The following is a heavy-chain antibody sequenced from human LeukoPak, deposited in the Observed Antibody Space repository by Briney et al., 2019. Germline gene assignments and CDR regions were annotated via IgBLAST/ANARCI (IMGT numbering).Heavy chain of an antibody. D-gene: IGHD5/OR15-5a*01. Sequence: PSETLFLTCTVSGGSISSGGYYWSWIRQPPGKGLEWIGYIYHSGSTYYNPSLKSRVTISVDRSKNQFSLKLSSVTAADTAVYYCARDSRWVSTRRAFDIWGQGTMVTVSS. CDR3: ARDSRWVSTRRAFDI. CDR1: GGSISSGGYY. J-gene: IGHJ3*02. CDR2: IYHSGST. V-gene: IGHV4-30-2*01.